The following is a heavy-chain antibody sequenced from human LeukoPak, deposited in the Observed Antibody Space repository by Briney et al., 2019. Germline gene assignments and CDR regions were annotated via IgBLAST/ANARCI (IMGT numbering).Heavy chain of an antibody. CDR2: ISSSGNTI. CDR1: GFTFSSYS. D-gene: IGHD5-18*01. J-gene: IGHJ4*02. Sequence: GGSLRLSCAASGFTFSSYSMNWVRQAPGKGLEWVSYISSSGNTIDYADSVKGRFTLSRDNAENSLYLQMVSMRAEDTAVYYCARLRGYSYGYGDYWGQGTLVTVSS. V-gene: IGHV3-48*04. CDR3: ARLRGYSYGYGDY.